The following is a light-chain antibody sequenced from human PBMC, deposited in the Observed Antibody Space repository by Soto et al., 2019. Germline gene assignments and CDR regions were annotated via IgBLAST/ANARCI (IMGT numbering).Light chain of an antibody. J-gene: IGLJ2*01. V-gene: IGLV2-14*01. CDR2: DVS. CDR3: SSYTSTSTLV. Sequence: QSALIQPASVSGSPGQSITISCTGTSSDVGAYNHVSWYQQHPGKAPKLMIYDVSNRPSGVSNRFSGSKSGNTASLTISGLQAEDEADYYCSSYTSTSTLVFGGGTKLTVL. CDR1: SSDVGAYNH.